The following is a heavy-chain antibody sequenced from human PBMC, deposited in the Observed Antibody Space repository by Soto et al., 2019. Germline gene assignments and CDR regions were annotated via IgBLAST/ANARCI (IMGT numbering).Heavy chain of an antibody. CDR1: GYTFTSYY. J-gene: IGHJ4*02. Sequence: ASVKVSCKASGYTFTSYYMHWVRQAPGQGLEWMGIINPSGGSTSYAQKFQGRVTMTRDTSTSTVYMELSSLRSEDTAVYYCARYRGSGYSYGPNFDYWGQGTLVTVS. D-gene: IGHD5-18*01. V-gene: IGHV1-46*01. CDR2: INPSGGST. CDR3: ARYRGSGYSYGPNFDY.